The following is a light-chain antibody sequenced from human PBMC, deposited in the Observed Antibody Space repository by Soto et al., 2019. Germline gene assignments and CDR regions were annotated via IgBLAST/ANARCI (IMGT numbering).Light chain of an antibody. J-gene: IGLJ1*01. CDR2: DVT. V-gene: IGLV2-14*03. CDR3: SSYTASSTLV. Sequence: QSALTQPASVSGSPGQSITISCAGTSSDVGDYNSVSWYQHHPGKAPKLMIYDVTNRPSGVSNRFSGSKSGNTASLTISGLQAEDEADYYCSSYTASSTLVFGTGTKLTVL. CDR1: SSDVGDYNS.